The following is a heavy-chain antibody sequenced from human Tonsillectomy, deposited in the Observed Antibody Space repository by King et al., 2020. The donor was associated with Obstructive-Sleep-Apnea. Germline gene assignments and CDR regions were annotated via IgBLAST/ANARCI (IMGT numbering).Heavy chain of an antibody. D-gene: IGHD3-10*01. Sequence: VQLVESGGALVPPGGSLRLSCAASGFIFSNSYMAWVRQAPGKGLVWVANINQHGSEKNYVGSVRGRFTISRDNAENSLSLQMSSLTVEDTAVYYCTSDRGGAYWGQGTLVIVSS. V-gene: IGHV3-7*01. CDR1: GFIFSNSY. CDR3: TSDRGGAY. J-gene: IGHJ4*02. CDR2: INQHGSEK.